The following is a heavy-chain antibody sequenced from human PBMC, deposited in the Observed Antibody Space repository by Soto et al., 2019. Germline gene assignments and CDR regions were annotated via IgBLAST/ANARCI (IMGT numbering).Heavy chain of an antibody. D-gene: IGHD2-2*01. J-gene: IGHJ6*03. Sequence: QVQLQESGPGLVRPSETLSLTCTVSGGSFSSYYWTWIRQSPGKGLEWIGYIYYSGSTDYNPSLMGRLAISIDTSKNQFPLRLNSMTAADTAVYYCAGRDCSGTNCYYLDYYYMDVWGKGTTVTVSS. CDR2: IYYSGST. CDR1: GGSFSSYY. V-gene: IGHV4-59*08. CDR3: AGRDCSGTNCYYLDYYYMDV.